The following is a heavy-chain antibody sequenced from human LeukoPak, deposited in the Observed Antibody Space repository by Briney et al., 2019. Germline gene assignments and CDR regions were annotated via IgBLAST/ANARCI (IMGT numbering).Heavy chain of an antibody. CDR2: IYYSGST. J-gene: IGHJ3*02. V-gene: IGHV4-30-4*08. CDR1: GGSISSYY. Sequence: ASETLSLTCTVSGGSISSYYWSWIRQPPGKGLEWIGYIYYSGSTYYNPSLKSRVTISVDTSKNQFSLKLSSVTAADTAVYYCARDGNIVVQDDAFDIWGQGTMVTVSS. D-gene: IGHD2-15*01. CDR3: ARDGNIVVQDDAFDI.